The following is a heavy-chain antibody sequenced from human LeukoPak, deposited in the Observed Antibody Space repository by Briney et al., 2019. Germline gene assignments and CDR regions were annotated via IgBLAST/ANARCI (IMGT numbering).Heavy chain of an antibody. CDR1: GYTFTGYY. CDR3: ARDKAFTMVRGVIHYYYYMDV. V-gene: IGHV1-2*02. Sequence: WASVKVSCKASGYTFTGYYMHWVRQAPGQGLEWMGWINPNSGGTNYAQKFQGRVTMTRDTSISTAYMELSRLRSDDTAVYYCARDKAFTMVRGVIHYYYYMDVWGKGTTVTVSS. D-gene: IGHD3-10*01. CDR2: INPNSGGT. J-gene: IGHJ6*03.